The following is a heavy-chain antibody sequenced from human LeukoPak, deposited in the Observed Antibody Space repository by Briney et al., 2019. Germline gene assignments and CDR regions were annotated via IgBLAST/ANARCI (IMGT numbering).Heavy chain of an antibody. CDR1: GGSISSSSYY. J-gene: IGHJ4*02. CDR2: INHSGST. Sequence: SETLSLTCTVSGGSISSSSYYWSWIRQPPGKGLEWIGEINHSGSTNYNPSLKSRVTISVDTSKNQFSLKLSSVTAADTAVYYCARGLRSSFDYWGQGTLVTVSS. CDR3: ARGLRSSFDY. V-gene: IGHV4-39*07.